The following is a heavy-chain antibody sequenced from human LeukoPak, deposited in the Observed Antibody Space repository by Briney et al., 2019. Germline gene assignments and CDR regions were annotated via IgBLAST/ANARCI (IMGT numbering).Heavy chain of an antibody. J-gene: IGHJ4*02. V-gene: IGHV1-24*01. CDR2: FDPEDGET. CDR3: ATMNRYCSGGSCYSGVVY. CDR1: GYTLTELS. D-gene: IGHD2-15*01. Sequence: LRASVEVSCKVSGYTLTELSMHWVRQAPGKGLEWMGGFDPEDGETIYAQKFQGRVTMTEDTSTDTAYMELSSLRSEDTAVYYCATMNRYCSGGSCYSGVVYWGQGTLVTVSS.